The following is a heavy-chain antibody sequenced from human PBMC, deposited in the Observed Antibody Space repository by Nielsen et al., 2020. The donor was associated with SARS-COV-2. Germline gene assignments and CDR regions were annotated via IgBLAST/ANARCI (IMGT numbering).Heavy chain of an antibody. Sequence: SCAASAFTFSNYAVHWVRQAPGKGLEWVAVISPDGREKYYADSVRGRFSISRDTSKNTVYLQMNSVRADDTGVYYCANFWDWGQGTLVTVSS. D-gene: IGHD3-3*01. J-gene: IGHJ4*02. CDR2: ISPDGREK. CDR3: ANFWD. V-gene: IGHV3-30*04. CDR1: AFTFSNYA.